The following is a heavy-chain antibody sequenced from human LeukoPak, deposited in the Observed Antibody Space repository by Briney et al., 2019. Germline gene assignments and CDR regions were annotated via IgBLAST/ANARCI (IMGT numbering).Heavy chain of an antibody. CDR3: ASRTASALEGFDI. CDR1: RGSINSPNW. D-gene: IGHD6-19*01. V-gene: IGHV4-4*02. Sequence: PSETLSLTCTVSRGSINSPNWWTWVRPPPGKGLEWIGEVYHTGSTSYNPSLMSRLTISLDTSRNQFSLKLSSVTAADTAVYYCASRTASALEGFDIWGQGTMVTVSS. J-gene: IGHJ3*02. CDR2: VYHTGST.